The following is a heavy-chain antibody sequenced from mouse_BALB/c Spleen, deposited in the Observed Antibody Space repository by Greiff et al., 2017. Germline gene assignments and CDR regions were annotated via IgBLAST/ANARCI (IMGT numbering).Heavy chain of an antibody. V-gene: IGHV2-4-1*01. J-gene: IGHJ3*01. CDR1: GFSLTSYG. CDR3: AREEGNCGTY. Sequence: VMLVESGPGLVQPSQSLSITCTVSGFSLTSYGVHWVRQSPGKGLEWLGVIWSGGSTDYNAAFISRLSISKDNSKSQVFFKMNSLQADDTAIYYCAREEGNCGTYWGQGTLVTVSA. CDR2: IWSGGST. D-gene: IGHD2-1*01.